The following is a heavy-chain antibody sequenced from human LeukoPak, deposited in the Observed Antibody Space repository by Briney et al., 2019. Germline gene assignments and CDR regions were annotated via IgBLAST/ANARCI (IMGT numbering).Heavy chain of an antibody. CDR1: GGSISSGGYY. J-gene: IGHJ4*02. Sequence: SETLSLTCTVSGGSISSGGYYWSWIRQPAGKGLEWIGRIYTSGSTNYNPSLKSRVTMSVDTSKNQFSLKLSSVTAADTAVYYCARNAVPGANYFDYWGQGTLVTVSS. CDR2: IYTSGST. CDR3: ARNAVPGANYFDY. V-gene: IGHV4-61*02. D-gene: IGHD6-19*01.